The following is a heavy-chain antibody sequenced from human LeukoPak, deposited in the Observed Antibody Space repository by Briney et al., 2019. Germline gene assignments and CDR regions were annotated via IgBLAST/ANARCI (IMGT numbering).Heavy chain of an antibody. Sequence: SETLSLTCTVSGGSISSYYWSWIRQPAGGGLEWIGRIYTSGSTNYNPSLKSRVTMSVDTSKNQFSLKLSSVTAADTAVYYCARGGLVPTDNWFDPWGQGTLVTVSS. CDR3: ARGGLVPTDNWFDP. D-gene: IGHD6-19*01. CDR1: GGSISSYY. V-gene: IGHV4-4*07. CDR2: IYTSGST. J-gene: IGHJ5*02.